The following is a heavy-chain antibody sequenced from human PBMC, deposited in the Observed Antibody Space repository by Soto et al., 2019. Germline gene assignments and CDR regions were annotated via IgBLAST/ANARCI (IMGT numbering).Heavy chain of an antibody. V-gene: IGHV4-30-4*02. CDR2: IYYRGST. J-gene: IGHJ6*02. CDR3: ARARANWGLYGMDV. D-gene: IGHD7-27*01. CDR1: GDSISSGDYY. Sequence: SETLSLTCTVSGDSISSGDYYWSWIRQPPGKGLEWIGLIYYRGSTHYKPALKNRGTKSVNRSKNQFSLKLSSVTAADTAVYYCARARANWGLYGMDVWGQGTTVTVSS.